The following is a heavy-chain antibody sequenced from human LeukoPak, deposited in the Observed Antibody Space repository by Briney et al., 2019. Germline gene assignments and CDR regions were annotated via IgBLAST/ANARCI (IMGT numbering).Heavy chain of an antibody. D-gene: IGHD2-15*01. V-gene: IGHV1-8*03. CDR1: GGTFTSYD. Sequence: GASVKVSCKTSGGTFTSYDINWVRQATGQGLEWMGWMNPNSGNTGYAQKFQGRVTITRNTSISTAYMELSSLRSEDTAVYYCARVWGCGGGSCSYYYYYYYMDVWGKGTTVTVSS. CDR3: ARVWGCGGGSCSYYYYYYYMDV. J-gene: IGHJ6*03. CDR2: MNPNSGNT.